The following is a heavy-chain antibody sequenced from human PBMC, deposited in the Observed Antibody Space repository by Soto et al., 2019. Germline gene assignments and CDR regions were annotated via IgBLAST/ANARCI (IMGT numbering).Heavy chain of an antibody. J-gene: IGHJ3*02. V-gene: IGHV4-59*01. CDR2: IYYSGST. D-gene: IGHD6-19*01. Sequence: SETLSLTCTVSGGSISSYYWSWIRQPPGKGLEWIGYIYYSGSTNYNPSLKSRVTISVDTSKNQFSLKLSSVTSADTAVYYCARQQWLVLNAFDIWGQGTMVTVSS. CDR3: ARQQWLVLNAFDI. CDR1: GGSISSYY.